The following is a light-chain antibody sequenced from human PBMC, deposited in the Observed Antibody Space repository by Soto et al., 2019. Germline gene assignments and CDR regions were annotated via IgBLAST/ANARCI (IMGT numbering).Light chain of an antibody. CDR2: DAF. CDR3: QQYNNYPFT. V-gene: IGKV1-5*01. J-gene: IGKJ3*01. Sequence: DIQMTQFPSTLSASIGDRVTITCRASQSISVWIAWYKQIPGKAPQLLIYDAFNLQSGVPSRFSGAGSGTEFTLTVSSLQPDDSATYYCQQYNNYPFTFGPGTTLHIK. CDR1: QSISVW.